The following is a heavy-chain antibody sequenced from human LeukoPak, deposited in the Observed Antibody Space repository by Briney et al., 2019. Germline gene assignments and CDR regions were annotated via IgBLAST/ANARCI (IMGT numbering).Heavy chain of an antibody. CDR3: ARDRYYYDSSGYSY. Sequence: PAETLSLTCAVYGGSFSGYYWSWIRQPPGKGLEWIGEVNHSGSTNYNPSLKSRVTISVDTSKNQFSLKLSSVTAADTAVYYCARDRYYYDSSGYSYWGQGTLVTVSS. CDR1: GGSFSGYY. V-gene: IGHV4-34*01. J-gene: IGHJ4*02. CDR2: VNHSGST. D-gene: IGHD3-22*01.